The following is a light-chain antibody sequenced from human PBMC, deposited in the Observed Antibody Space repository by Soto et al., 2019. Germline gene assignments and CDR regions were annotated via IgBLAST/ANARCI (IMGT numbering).Light chain of an antibody. CDR2: DVN. CDR1: PSDVGGSNS. V-gene: IGLV2-8*01. J-gene: IGLJ2*01. Sequence: QSALTQPPSASGSPGQSVTISCTGTPSDVGGSNSVSWYQQHPGKAPNLMIYDVNKRPSGVPDRFSGSKSGNTASLTVSGLQAADEAYYFCSSYAHSDVVFGGGPKLTVL. CDR3: SSYAHSDVV.